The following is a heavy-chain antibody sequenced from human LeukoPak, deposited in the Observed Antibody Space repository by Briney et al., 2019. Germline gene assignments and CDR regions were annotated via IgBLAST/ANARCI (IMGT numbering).Heavy chain of an antibody. J-gene: IGHJ4*02. Sequence: PGGSLILSCAASGFTFSGYSMHWVRQAPGKGLEWVSSISSSGSSIYYADSVKGRFSISRDNAKNSLSLQMHSLRAEDTALYYCARDPGDRSGYYRSFDYWGQGTLVTVSS. V-gene: IGHV3-21*01. CDR1: GFTFSGYS. CDR2: ISSSGSSI. CDR3: ARDPGDRSGYYRSFDY. D-gene: IGHD3-22*01.